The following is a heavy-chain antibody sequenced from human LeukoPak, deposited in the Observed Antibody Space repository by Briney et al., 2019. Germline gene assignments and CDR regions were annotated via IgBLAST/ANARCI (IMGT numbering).Heavy chain of an antibody. CDR3: ARRYCSTSNCYAMDQ. CDR2: ISRGGDYR. Sequence: PGGSLRLSCAASGFSFNTYSMNWVRQAPGKGLEWVSSISRGGDYRYYADSMEGRFTISRDNAKNSLFLQMNSLRAEDTAVYYCARRYCSTSNCYAMDQWGQGTLVTVSS. V-gene: IGHV3-21*01. D-gene: IGHD2-2*01. CDR1: GFSFNTYS. J-gene: IGHJ4*02.